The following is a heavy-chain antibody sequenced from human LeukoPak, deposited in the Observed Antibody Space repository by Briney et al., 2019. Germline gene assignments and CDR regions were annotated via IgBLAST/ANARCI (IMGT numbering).Heavy chain of an antibody. J-gene: IGHJ4*02. CDR1: GFTFSTFW. CDR3: ARGQEAVAGLGGPYFFDY. Sequence: GGSLRLSCAASGFTFSTFWMSWVRQAPGKGLEWVSSISGSSRYIYYADSVEGRFTISRDNAKNSLYLQMNSLRAEDPAVYYCARGQEAVAGLGGPYFFDYWGQGTLVTVSS. CDR2: ISGSSRYI. D-gene: IGHD6-19*01. V-gene: IGHV3-21*01.